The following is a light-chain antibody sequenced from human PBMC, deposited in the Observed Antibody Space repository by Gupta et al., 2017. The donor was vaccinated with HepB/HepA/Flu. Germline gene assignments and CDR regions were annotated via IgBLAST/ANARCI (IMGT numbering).Light chain of an antibody. CDR1: RSNIGAGYK. CDR2: GDS. V-gene: IGLV1-40*01. J-gene: IGLJ3*02. Sequence: QSVLTQPPSVSGAPGQTVTISCTGTRSNIGAGYKVHWHQQLPGTAPKLLMSGDSNRPSGAPDRFSGSKSGTSASLVITGLLTEDEADYYCQSYDSNLSGSVFGGGTKLTVL. CDR3: QSYDSNLSGSV.